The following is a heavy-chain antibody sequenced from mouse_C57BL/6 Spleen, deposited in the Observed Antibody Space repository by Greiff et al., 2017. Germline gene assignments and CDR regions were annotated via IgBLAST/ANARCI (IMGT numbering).Heavy chain of an antibody. CDR2: INPNNGGT. Sequence: EVQLQQSGPELVKPGASVKISCKASGYTFTDYYMNWVKQSHGKSLEWIGDINPNNGGTSYNQKFKGKATLTVDKSSSTAYMELRSLTSEDSAVYYCARNEGYYGYAMDDWGQGVSVTV. V-gene: IGHV1-26*01. CDR3: ARNEGYYGYAMDD. D-gene: IGHD2-3*01. J-gene: IGHJ4*01. CDR1: GYTFTDYY.